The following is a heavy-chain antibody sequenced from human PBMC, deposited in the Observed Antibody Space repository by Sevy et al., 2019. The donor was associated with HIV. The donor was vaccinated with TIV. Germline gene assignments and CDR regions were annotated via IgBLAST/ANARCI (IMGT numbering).Heavy chain of an antibody. J-gene: IGHJ4*02. Sequence: GGSLRLSCVASGFTFSDSWMTWVRQAPGKGLERIAFLNEYGSRLGSVDSVRGRFTISRENTKNSLYLQMNSLRAEDTAVYFCARDRAYSALDYWGQGTLVTVSS. D-gene: IGHD5-18*01. CDR2: LNEYGSRL. V-gene: IGHV3-7*01. CDR1: GFTFSDSW. CDR3: ARDRAYSALDY.